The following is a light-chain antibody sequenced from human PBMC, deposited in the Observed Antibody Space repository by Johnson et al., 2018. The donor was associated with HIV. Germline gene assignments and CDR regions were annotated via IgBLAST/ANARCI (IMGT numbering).Light chain of an antibody. J-gene: IGLJ1*01. CDR2: EKN. CDR1: SSNVGNNY. CDR3: GTWDSSLSAHYV. Sequence: QSVLTQPPSVSAAPGQKVTISCSGTSSNVGNNYVSWYQQFPGTAPKLLIYEKNKRPSGIPDRFSASKSGTSATLAITGLQTGDEPDYYCGTWDSSLSAHYVFGTGTKVTVL. V-gene: IGLV1-51*02.